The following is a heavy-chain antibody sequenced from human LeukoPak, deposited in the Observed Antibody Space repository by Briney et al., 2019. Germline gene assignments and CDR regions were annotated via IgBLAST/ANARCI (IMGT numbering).Heavy chain of an antibody. V-gene: IGHV4-31*03. CDR1: AGSISSGGYY. Sequence: SQTLSLTCTVSAGSISSGGYYWSWIRQLPGKGLEWIAYISYSGSTYCNPSLKSRVTISVDTSKNQFSLRLSPVTAADTAVYYCARMAAGWWFDPWGQGTLVTVSS. CDR2: ISYSGST. D-gene: IGHD6-13*01. J-gene: IGHJ5*02. CDR3: ARMAAGWWFDP.